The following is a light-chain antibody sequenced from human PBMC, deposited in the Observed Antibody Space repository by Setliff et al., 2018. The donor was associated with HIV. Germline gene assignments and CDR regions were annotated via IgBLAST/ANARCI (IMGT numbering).Light chain of an antibody. CDR3: AAWDDSLNGLV. CDR2: RNN. V-gene: IGLV1-44*01. Sequence: QSVLTQPPSASGTPGQRVTISCSGSSYNIGSNTVNWYQQLPGTAPKLLIYRNNQRPSGVPDRFSGSKSGTSASLAISGLQSDNEANYYCAAWDDSLNGLVFGGGTKVTVL. J-gene: IGLJ2*01. CDR1: SYNIGSNT.